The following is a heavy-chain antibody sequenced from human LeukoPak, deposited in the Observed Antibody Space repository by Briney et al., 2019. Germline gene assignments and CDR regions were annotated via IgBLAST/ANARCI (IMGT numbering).Heavy chain of an antibody. CDR2: ISAYNGNT. CDR3: ARFVRAAATHNWFDP. D-gene: IGHD2-15*01. CDR1: GYTFTSYG. Sequence: ASVMVSCKASGYTFTSYGISWVRQAPGQGLEWMGWISAYNGNTNYARKLQGRVTMTTDTSTSTAYMELRSLRSDDTAVYYCARFVRAAATHNWFDPWGQGTLVTVSS. V-gene: IGHV1-18*01. J-gene: IGHJ5*02.